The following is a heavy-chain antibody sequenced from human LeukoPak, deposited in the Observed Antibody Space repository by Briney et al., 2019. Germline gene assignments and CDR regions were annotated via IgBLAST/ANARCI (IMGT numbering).Heavy chain of an antibody. CDR3: ARDHLYCSGGSCYSGVFDY. J-gene: IGHJ4*02. CDR2: ISAYNGNT. CDR1: GYTFTSYG. D-gene: IGHD2-15*01. Sequence: ASVKVSCKASGYTFTSYGISWVRQAPGQGLEWMGWISAYNGNTNYAQKLQGRVTMTTDTSTSTAYMELRSLRSDDTAVYYCARDHLYCSGGSCYSGVFDYWGQGTLVTVPS. V-gene: IGHV1-18*01.